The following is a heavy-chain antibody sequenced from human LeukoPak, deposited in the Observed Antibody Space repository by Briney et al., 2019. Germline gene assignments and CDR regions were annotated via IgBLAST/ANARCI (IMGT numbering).Heavy chain of an antibody. CDR1: GFTFSSYW. Sequence: GGSLRLSCAVSGFTFSSYWMNWVRQAPGKGLEWVANIKEDGSEKNYVDSVKGRFTISRDNAKNSLLLQMNSLRAEDTALYYCARVRYMDVWAKGPRSPSP. V-gene: IGHV3-7*01. CDR2: IKEDGSEK. J-gene: IGHJ6*03. CDR3: ARVRYMDV.